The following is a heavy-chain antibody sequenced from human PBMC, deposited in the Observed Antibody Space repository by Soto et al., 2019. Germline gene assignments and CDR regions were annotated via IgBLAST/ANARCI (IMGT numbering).Heavy chain of an antibody. CDR3: ARYCSSTSCYGPYFDY. D-gene: IGHD2-2*01. Sequence: PGGSLRLSCAASGFTFSDYYMSWIRQAPGKGLEWVSYISSSSSYTNYADSVKGRFTISRDNAKNSLYLQMNSLRAEDTAVYYCARYCSSTSCYGPYFDYWGQGTLVTVSS. V-gene: IGHV3-11*03. CDR2: ISSSSSYT. J-gene: IGHJ4*02. CDR1: GFTFSDYY.